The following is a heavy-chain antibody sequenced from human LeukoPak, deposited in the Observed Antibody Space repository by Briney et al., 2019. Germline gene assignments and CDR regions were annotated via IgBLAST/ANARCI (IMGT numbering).Heavy chain of an antibody. V-gene: IGHV4-59*01. D-gene: IGHD3-3*01. CDR2: IYYSGST. J-gene: IGHJ3*02. Sequence: NPSETLSLTCTVSGGSICSYYWSWIRQPPGKGLEWIGYIYYSGSTNYNPSLKSRVTISVDTSKNQFSLKLNSVTAADTAVYYCARADSAYDAFDIWGQGTMVTVSS. CDR1: GGSICSYY. CDR3: ARADSAYDAFDI.